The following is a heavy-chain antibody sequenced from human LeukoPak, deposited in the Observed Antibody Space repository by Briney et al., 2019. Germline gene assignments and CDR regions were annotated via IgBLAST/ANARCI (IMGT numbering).Heavy chain of an antibody. CDR3: ARKRLTIFGVVNSYYGMDV. Sequence: ASVKVSCKASGYTFTKYYMHWVRQAPGQRLEWMGWINAGNGNTKYSQKFQGRVTITRDTSASTAYMELSSLRSEDTAAYYCARKRLTIFGVVNSYYGMDVWGQGTTVTVSS. CDR1: GYTFTKYY. CDR2: INAGNGNT. D-gene: IGHD3-3*01. V-gene: IGHV1-3*01. J-gene: IGHJ6*02.